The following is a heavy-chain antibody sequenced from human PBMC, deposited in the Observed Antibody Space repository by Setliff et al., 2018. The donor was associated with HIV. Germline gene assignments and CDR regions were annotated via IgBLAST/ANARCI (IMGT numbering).Heavy chain of an antibody. D-gene: IGHD3-3*01. CDR1: GGTFSSYA. V-gene: IGHV1-69*05. J-gene: IGHJ6*03. Sequence: GASVKVSCKASGGTFSSYAISWVRQAPGQGLEWMGGIIPIFGTANYAQKFQGRVTITTDESTSTAYMELSSLRSEDTAVYYCARFGGPDFGGARSHRYYYYYMDVWGKGTTVTVSS. CDR2: IIPIFGTA. CDR3: ARFGGPDFGGARSHRYYYYYMDV.